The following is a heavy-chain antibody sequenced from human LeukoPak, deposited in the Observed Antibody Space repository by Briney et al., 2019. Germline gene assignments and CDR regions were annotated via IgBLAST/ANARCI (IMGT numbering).Heavy chain of an antibody. V-gene: IGHV3-21*01. Sequence: GGSLRLSCAASGFTFSSYSMNWVRQAPGKGLEWVSSISSGSSYIYYADSVKGRFTISRDNAKNSLYLQMNSLRAEDTAVYYCARDYTEAIYGGKADYWGQGTLVTVSS. CDR3: ARDYTEAIYGGKADY. D-gene: IGHD4-23*01. CDR2: ISSGSSYI. CDR1: GFTFSSYS. J-gene: IGHJ4*02.